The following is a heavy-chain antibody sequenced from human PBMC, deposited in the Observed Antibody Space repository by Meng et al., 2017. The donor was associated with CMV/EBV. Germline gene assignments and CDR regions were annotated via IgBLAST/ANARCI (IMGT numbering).Heavy chain of an antibody. Sequence: GGSLRLSCTASGFTFGAYAMSWVRQAPGKGLEWVGFIRSKAYGGTTEYAASVKGRFTISRDDSKSIAYLQMNSLKTEDTAVYYCTRRTTDFWSGYYSSYYYYGMDVWGQGTTVTVSS. CDR3: TRRTTDFWSGYYSSYYYYGMDV. D-gene: IGHD3-3*01. V-gene: IGHV3-49*04. CDR1: GFTFGAYA. J-gene: IGHJ6*02. CDR2: IRSKAYGGTT.